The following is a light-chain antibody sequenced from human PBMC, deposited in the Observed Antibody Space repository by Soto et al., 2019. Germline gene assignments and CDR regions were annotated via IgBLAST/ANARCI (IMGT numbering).Light chain of an antibody. CDR1: SCNIGAGYD. CDR3: HSYDSSISGL. V-gene: IGLV1-40*01. J-gene: IGLJ3*02. CDR2: GNS. Sequence: QSVLTQPASVSGAPGQTVTISCTGTSCNIGAGYDVPWYQQLPGKAPKLLIYGNSNRPSGVPNRFSGSKSGTTASLAISGLQAEDEADYYCHSYDSSISGLFGGGTKLTVL.